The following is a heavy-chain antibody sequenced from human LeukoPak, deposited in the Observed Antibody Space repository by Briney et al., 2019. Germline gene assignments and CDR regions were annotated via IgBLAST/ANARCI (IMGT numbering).Heavy chain of an antibody. D-gene: IGHD1-26*01. Sequence: GASVKVSCKVSGYTLTELSMHWVRQAPGKGLEWMGGFDPEDGETIYAQKFQGRVTMTEGTSTDTAYMELSSLRSEDTAVYYCATDSRWEAGYYYYGMDIWGQGTTVTVSS. J-gene: IGHJ6*02. CDR3: ATDSRWEAGYYYYGMDI. CDR2: FDPEDGET. V-gene: IGHV1-24*01. CDR1: GYTLTELS.